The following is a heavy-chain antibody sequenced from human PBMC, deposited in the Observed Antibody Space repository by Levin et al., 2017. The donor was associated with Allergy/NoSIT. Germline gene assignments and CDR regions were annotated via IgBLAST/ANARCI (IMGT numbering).Heavy chain of an antibody. Sequence: GGSLRLSCAASGFTFSSDSMNWVRQAPGKGLEWVSSISSSSSYIYYADSVKGRFTISRDNAKNSLYLQMNSLRAEDTAVYYCAREGIDAFDIWGQGTMVTVSS. CDR1: GFTFSSDS. CDR2: ISSSSSYI. V-gene: IGHV3-21*01. J-gene: IGHJ3*02. CDR3: AREGIDAFDI.